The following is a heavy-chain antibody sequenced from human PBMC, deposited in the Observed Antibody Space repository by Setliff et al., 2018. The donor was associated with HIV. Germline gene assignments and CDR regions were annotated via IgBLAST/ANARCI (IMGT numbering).Heavy chain of an antibody. CDR1: GYTFTSYA. D-gene: IGHD2-21*01. CDR2: ISPYDGAK. V-gene: IGHV1-2*02. J-gene: IGHJ4*02. CDR3: ARQPSNSLDY. Sequence: GASVKVSCKASGYTFTSYAMNWVRQAPGRGLEWMGWISPYDGAKRATGRFRGRVTMTTDTSINTAYMELSGVRSDDTAVYFCARQPSNSLDYWGQGTLVTVSS.